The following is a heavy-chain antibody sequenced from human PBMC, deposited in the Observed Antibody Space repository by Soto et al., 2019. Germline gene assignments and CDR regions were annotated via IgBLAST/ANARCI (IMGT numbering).Heavy chain of an antibody. CDR3: PTGGGVSEYPLFWA. V-gene: IGHV3-15*01. CDR2: LKSRRAGGTS. Sequence: EVQLVESGGGLVKPGESLRLSCVASGITFTNAWMGWVRQAPGKGLEWIGRLKSRRAGGTSDYAAPVKGRFTISKDESKNTLYLQMNSLKTEDTAVYHCPTGGGVSEYPLFWAWGQGAQVTVSS. CDR1: GITFTNAW. J-gene: IGHJ4*02. D-gene: IGHD2-8*02.